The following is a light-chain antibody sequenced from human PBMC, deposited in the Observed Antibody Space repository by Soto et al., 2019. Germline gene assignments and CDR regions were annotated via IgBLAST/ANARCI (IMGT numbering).Light chain of an antibody. CDR3: LQHNSYPRT. CDR2: AVS. CDR1: QTISSW. J-gene: IGKJ1*01. V-gene: IGKV1-5*01. Sequence: DIQMTQSPSTLSGSVGDRVTITCRASQTISSWLAWYQQKPGKAPKLLMSAVSSLQSGVPSRFSGSGSGTEFTLTISSLQPEDFATYYCLQHNSYPRTFGQGTKVDIK.